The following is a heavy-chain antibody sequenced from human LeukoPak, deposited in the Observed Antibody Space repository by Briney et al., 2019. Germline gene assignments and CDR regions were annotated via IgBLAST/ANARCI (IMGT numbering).Heavy chain of an antibody. Sequence: SETLSLTCTVSGGSISSGGYYWSWIRQHPGKGLEWIGYIYYSGSTYYNPSLKSRVTISVDTSKNQFSLKLSSVTATDTAVYYCASRGIAAAVKDWGQGTLVTVSS. CDR2: IYYSGST. J-gene: IGHJ4*02. CDR1: GGSISSGGYY. D-gene: IGHD6-13*01. V-gene: IGHV4-31*03. CDR3: ASRGIAAAVKD.